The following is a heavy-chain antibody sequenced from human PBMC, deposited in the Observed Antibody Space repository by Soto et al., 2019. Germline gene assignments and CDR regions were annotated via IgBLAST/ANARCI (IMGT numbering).Heavy chain of an antibody. CDR1: GFTFSTYA. D-gene: IGHD3-22*01. CDR2: ISGSGGST. V-gene: IGHV3-23*01. J-gene: IGHJ4*02. Sequence: GGSLRLSCAASGFTFSTYAMSWVRQAPGKGLEWVSAISGSGGSTYYADSVKGRFTISRDNSKNTLYLQMNSPRAEDTAVYYCAKDGHYYDSGGYYASFYFDYWGQGTLVTVYS. CDR3: AKDGHYYDSGGYYASFYFDY.